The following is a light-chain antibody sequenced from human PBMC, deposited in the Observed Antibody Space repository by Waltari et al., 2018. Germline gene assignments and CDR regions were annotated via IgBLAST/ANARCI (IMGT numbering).Light chain of an antibody. Sequence: QSVVTQPPSASGTPGQRVTISCSGSSSNIGSNTVNWYQQLPGTAPKLLIFSNYQRPSGVPDRFSGSKSGTSASLAISGLQSEDEADYYCAAWDGSLNAYVFGTGTKVTVL. V-gene: IGLV1-44*01. CDR3: AAWDGSLNAYV. J-gene: IGLJ1*01. CDR2: SNY. CDR1: SSNIGSNT.